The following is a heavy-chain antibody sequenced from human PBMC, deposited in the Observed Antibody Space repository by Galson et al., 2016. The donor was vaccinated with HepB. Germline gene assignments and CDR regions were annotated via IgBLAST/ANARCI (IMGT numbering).Heavy chain of an antibody. J-gene: IGHJ4*02. V-gene: IGHV3-30*04. CDR2: ISYDGSNK. D-gene: IGHD4-17*01. CDR3: AREDYGDNGYFDY. CDR1: GFTFSSYS. Sequence: SLRLSCAASGFTFSSYSMHWVRQAPGKGLEWVAVISYDGSNKYYADSVKGRFTISRDNPKNKLYLQMNSLRAEDTAVYYCAREDYGDNGYFDYWAQGTLVTVSS.